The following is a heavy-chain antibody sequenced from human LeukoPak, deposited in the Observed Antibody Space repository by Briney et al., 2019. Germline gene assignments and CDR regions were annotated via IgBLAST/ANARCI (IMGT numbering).Heavy chain of an antibody. CDR3: ARGLLWFGELSPPGY. CDR2: INAGNGNT. CDR1: GYTFTSYA. J-gene: IGHJ4*02. D-gene: IGHD3-10*01. V-gene: IGHV1-3*01. Sequence: ASVKVSCKASGYTFTSYAIRWVRPAPGQRLEWMGWINAGNGNTKYSQKFQGRVTITRDTSASTAYMELSSLRSEDTAVYYCARGLLWFGELSPPGYWGQGTLVTVSS.